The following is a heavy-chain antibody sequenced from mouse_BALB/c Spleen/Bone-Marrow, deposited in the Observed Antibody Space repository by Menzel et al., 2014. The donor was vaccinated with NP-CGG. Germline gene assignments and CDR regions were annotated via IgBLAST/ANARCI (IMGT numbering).Heavy chain of an antibody. D-gene: IGHD2-13*01. CDR3: TREGDSPFAY. CDR2: INPSNGGT. Sequence: VQLQQSGAELVKPGASVKLSCKASGYTFTRYYMYWVKQRPGQGLEWIGEINPSNGGTNFNEKFKSKATLTVDKSSXTAYMQLGSLTSEDSAFYYCTREGDSPFAYWGQGTLVTVSA. J-gene: IGHJ3*01. V-gene: IGHV1S81*02. CDR1: GYTFTRYY.